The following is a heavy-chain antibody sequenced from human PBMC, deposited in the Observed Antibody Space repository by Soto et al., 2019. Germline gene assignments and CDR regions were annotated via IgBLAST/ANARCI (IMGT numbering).Heavy chain of an antibody. V-gene: IGHV3-23*01. Sequence: GGSLRLSCAASGFAFGTTDMSWVRQAPGEGLEWVSTIDGSGGITYYADSVKGRFTISRDNSRNTVYLQMNSLRGDDTALYYCVKNSGWFNTWGQGALVTVSS. CDR3: VKNSGWFNT. D-gene: IGHD3-10*01. CDR2: IDGSGGIT. CDR1: GFAFGTTD. J-gene: IGHJ5*02.